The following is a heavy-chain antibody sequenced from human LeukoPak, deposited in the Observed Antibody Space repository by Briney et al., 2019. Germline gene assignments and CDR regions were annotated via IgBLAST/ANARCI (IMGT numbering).Heavy chain of an antibody. CDR2: IAEDGSEK. V-gene: IGHV3-7*01. CDR1: GFTSSGYW. Sequence: GGSLRLSCAASGFTSSGYWMSWVRQAPGGGLEWVANIAEDGSEKYYVDSVKGRFTVSRDNAKNSLYLQMNSLRAEDTAVYYCARDGVSAAVDYWGQGTLVTVSS. CDR3: ARDGVSAAVDY. J-gene: IGHJ4*02. D-gene: IGHD2-2*01.